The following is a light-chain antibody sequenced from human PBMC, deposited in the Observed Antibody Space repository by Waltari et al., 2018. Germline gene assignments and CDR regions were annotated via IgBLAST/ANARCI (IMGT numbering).Light chain of an antibody. Sequence: QSALTQPRSVSGSPGQSVTISCPGTSSDVGGYTYVSWYQQHPGKAPKLMIYDVSKRPSGVPDRFSGSKSGNTASLTISGLQTEDEADYYCCSFAGSHTYVVFGGGTKLTVL. CDR2: DVS. CDR1: SSDVGGYTY. J-gene: IGLJ2*01. CDR3: CSFAGSHTYVV. V-gene: IGLV2-11*01.